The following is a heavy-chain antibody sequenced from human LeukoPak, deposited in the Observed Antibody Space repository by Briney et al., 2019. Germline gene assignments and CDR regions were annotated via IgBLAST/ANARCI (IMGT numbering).Heavy chain of an antibody. V-gene: IGHV5-51*01. Sequence: GESLKISCEGSGYRFTSYWIGWVRQMPGKGLEWMGIIYPVDSDTRYSPSFQGQVTISVDKSLGTAYLQWSSLKASDTAMYYCARAGYSNRWDGVDYWGQGTLVTVSS. CDR3: ARAGYSNRWDGVDY. J-gene: IGHJ4*02. CDR1: GYRFTSYW. D-gene: IGHD2/OR15-2a*01. CDR2: IYPVDSDT.